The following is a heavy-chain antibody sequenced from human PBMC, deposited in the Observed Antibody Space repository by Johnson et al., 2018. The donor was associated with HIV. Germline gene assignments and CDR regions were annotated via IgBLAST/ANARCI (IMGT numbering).Heavy chain of an antibody. Sequence: VQLVESGGGVARPGGSLRLSCEASGFTFDEYDMTWVRQGPGKGLEWVSGINWNGGSTGYADSVKGRFTISRDNAKNTLYLEMKSLRVDDTAVYYCVRDDYAFHIWGQGTMVTVSS. CDR2: INWNGGST. D-gene: IGHD2-21*02. CDR1: GFTFDEYD. J-gene: IGHJ3*02. CDR3: VRDDYAFHI. V-gene: IGHV3-20*04.